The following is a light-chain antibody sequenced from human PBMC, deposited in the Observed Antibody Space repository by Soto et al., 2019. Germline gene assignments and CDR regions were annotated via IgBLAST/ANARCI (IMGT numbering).Light chain of an antibody. V-gene: IGKV1-5*03. CDR1: DNIGPW. Sequence: DIQMTQSPSTLSASIGDRVAITCRASDNIGPWVAWYQQKPGKAPKLLIYKASTLETGAPSRFAGSGSGTCITLTITRLQPDDFATYYCQHYNSYSRTFGQGTKVEV. J-gene: IGKJ1*01. CDR2: KAS. CDR3: QHYNSYSRT.